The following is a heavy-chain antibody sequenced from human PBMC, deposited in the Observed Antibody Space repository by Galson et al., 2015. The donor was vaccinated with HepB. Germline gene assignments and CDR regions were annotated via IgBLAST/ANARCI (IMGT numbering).Heavy chain of an antibody. CDR2: ISGSGGST. CDR3: AKGSSSGWYGPSPFDY. Sequence: SLRLSCAASGFTFSSYAMSWVRQAPGRGLEWVSAISGSGGSTYYADSVKGRFTISRDNSKNTLYLQMNSLRAEDTAVYYCAKGSSSGWYGPSPFDYWGQGTLVTVSS. J-gene: IGHJ4*02. V-gene: IGHV3-23*01. CDR1: GFTFSSYA. D-gene: IGHD6-19*01.